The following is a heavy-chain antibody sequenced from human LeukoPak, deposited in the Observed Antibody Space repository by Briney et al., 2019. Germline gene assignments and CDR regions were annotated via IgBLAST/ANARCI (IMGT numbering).Heavy chain of an antibody. Sequence: PGRSLRLSCAASGFTFSSYAMHWVRQAPGKGLEWVSAISGSGGSTYYADSVKGRFTISRDNSKNTLYLQMNSLRAEDTAVYYCAKSRDDILTGPGVFWGQGTLVTVSS. CDR2: ISGSGGST. J-gene: IGHJ4*02. V-gene: IGHV3-23*01. CDR3: AKSRDDILTGPGVF. D-gene: IGHD3-9*01. CDR1: GFTFSSYA.